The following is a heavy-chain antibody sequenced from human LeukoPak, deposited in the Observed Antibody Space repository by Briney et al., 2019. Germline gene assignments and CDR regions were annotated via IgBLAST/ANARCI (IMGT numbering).Heavy chain of an antibody. CDR1: GFTFSSNW. CDR2: IKEDGGVK. D-gene: IGHD2-2*01. J-gene: IGHJ4*02. CDR3: ARQVPTAEFDY. Sequence: GGSLRLSCAASGFTFSSNWMTWVRLTPGKGLEWVANIKEDGGVKNYVDSVKGRFTISRDNAKNALFLQMNSLRVEDTAVYYCARQVPTAEFDYWGQGTLVTVSS. V-gene: IGHV3-7*01.